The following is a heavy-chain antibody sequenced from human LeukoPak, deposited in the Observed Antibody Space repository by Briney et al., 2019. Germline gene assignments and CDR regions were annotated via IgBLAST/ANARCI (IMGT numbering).Heavy chain of an antibody. V-gene: IGHV4-59*01. Sequence: SETLSLTCTVSGGSISSYYWNWIRQPPGKGLEWIGYIYYSGSTNYNPSLKSRVTISVDTSKNQFSLKLSSVTAADTAVYYCARHYRRTSSGWPPSDYWGQGTLVTVSS. CDR3: ARHYRRTSSGWPPSDY. CDR1: GGSISSYY. J-gene: IGHJ4*02. D-gene: IGHD6-19*01. CDR2: IYYSGST.